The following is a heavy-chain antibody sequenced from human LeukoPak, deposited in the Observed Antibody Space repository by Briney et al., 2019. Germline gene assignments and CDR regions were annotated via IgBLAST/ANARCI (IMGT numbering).Heavy chain of an antibody. V-gene: IGHV2-26*01. CDR2: IFSNDEK. D-gene: IGHD5-18*01. CDR1: GFPLSNARMG. CDR3: ARIQDRYSFGFYDY. Sequence: SGPTLVKPTETLTLTCTVSGFPLSNARMGVSWIRQPPGKALEWLAHIFSNDEKSYSTSLKTRLTISKDTSKSQVVLTMTNMDPVDTATYYCARIQDRYSFGFYDYWGQGTLLTVSS. J-gene: IGHJ4*02.